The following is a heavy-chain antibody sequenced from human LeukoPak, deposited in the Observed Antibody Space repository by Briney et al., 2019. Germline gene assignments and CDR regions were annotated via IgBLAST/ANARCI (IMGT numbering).Heavy chain of an antibody. J-gene: IGHJ4*02. D-gene: IGHD3-10*01. CDR3: ARGLPMVRGVINDY. V-gene: IGHV1-69*04. CDR1: GYTFTGYY. CDR2: IIPILGIA. Sequence: SVKVSCKASGYTFTGYYMHWVRQAPGQGLEWMGRIIPILGIANYAQKFQGRVTITADKSTSTAYMELSSLRSEDTAVYYCARGLPMVRGVINDYWGQGTLVTVSS.